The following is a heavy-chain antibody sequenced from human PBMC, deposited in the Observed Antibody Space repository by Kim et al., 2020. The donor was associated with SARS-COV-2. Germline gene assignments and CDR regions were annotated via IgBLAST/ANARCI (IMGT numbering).Heavy chain of an antibody. D-gene: IGHD3-10*01. Sequence: GGSLRHSCAASGFTFSSYAMSWVRQAPGKGLEWVSVIYSGGSSTYYADSVKGRFTISRDNSKNTLYLQMNSLRAEDTAVYYCAKSRNYYGSGSYSQDYWG. CDR3: AKSRNYYGSGSYSQDY. V-gene: IGHV3-23*03. CDR2: IYSGGSST. J-gene: IGHJ4*01. CDR1: GFTFSSYA.